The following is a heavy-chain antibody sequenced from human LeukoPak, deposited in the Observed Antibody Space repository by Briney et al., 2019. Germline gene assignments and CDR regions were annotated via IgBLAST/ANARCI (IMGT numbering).Heavy chain of an antibody. Sequence: GGSLRLSCAASGFTFSSYWMHWVRQAPRKGLVWVSRINSDGSSTSYADSVKGRFTISRDNAKNTLYLQMNSVRAEDTAVYYCARDQGYSYGPDAVDIWGQGTMVTVSS. D-gene: IGHD5-18*01. V-gene: IGHV3-74*01. CDR2: INSDGSST. CDR1: GFTFSSYW. CDR3: ARDQGYSYGPDAVDI. J-gene: IGHJ3*02.